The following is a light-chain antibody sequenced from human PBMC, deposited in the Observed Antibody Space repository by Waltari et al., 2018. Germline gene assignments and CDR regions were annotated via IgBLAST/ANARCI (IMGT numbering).Light chain of an antibody. J-gene: IGKJ5*01. Sequence: EVVMTQSPATLSVSPGDRATLSCRASQNINKLLAWYQQKPGQAPRLLIYRASTRATGIPVRFSGSGSGTEFTLTISSLQSEDFAIYYCQEYNNWPITFGQGTRLEIK. CDR2: RAS. V-gene: IGKV3-15*01. CDR1: QNINKL. CDR3: QEYNNWPIT.